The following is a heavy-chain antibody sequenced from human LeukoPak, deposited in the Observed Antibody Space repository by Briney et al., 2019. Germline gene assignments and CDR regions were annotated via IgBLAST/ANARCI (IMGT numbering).Heavy chain of an antibody. CDR2: ISSSSSYI. D-gene: IGHD2-15*01. V-gene: IGHV3-21*01. J-gene: IGHJ6*01. Sequence: PGGSLRLSCVVSGFRFSNHWMSRVRQAPGKGLEWVSCISSSSSYIYYADSVKGRFTISRDNAENSLYLQMNSLRAEDTAVYYCARGSEGYCSGGGCYYGMDVWGQGTTVTVSS. CDR3: ARGSEGYCSGGGCYYGMDV. CDR1: GFRFSNHW.